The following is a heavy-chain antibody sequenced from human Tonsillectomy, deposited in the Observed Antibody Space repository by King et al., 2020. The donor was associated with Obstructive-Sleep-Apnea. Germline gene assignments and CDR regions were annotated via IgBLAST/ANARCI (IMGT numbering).Heavy chain of an antibody. D-gene: IGHD3/OR15-3a*01. CDR3: ARSTVFGLLIYYGMDV. J-gene: IGHJ6*02. CDR1: GFTFYSYW. V-gene: IGHV3-74*01. Sequence: VQLVESGGGLVQPGGSLRLSCAASGFTFYSYWMHWVRQAPGKGLVWVSRIDSDGSSTSCADSVKGRFTISRDNAKNTLYLQMNSLRAEDTAVYYCARSTVFGLLIYYGMDVWGQGTTVTVSS. CDR2: IDSDGSST.